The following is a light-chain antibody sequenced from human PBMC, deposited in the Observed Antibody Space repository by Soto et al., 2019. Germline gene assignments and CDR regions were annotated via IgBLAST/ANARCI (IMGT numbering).Light chain of an antibody. CDR1: QSVSNNY. J-gene: IGKJ1*01. CDR3: QQRSNWPRT. CDR2: GAS. Sequence: EIVLTQSPGTLSLSPGERATLSCRASQSVSNNYLAWYQQKPGQAPRLLIYGASNRATGIPDRFSGSGSGTEFTLTVDRLEPEDFAVYYCQQRSNWPRTFGQGTKVDIK. V-gene: IGKV3D-20*02.